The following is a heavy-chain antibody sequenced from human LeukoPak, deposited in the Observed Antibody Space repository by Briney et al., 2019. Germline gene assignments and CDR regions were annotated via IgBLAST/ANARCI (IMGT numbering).Heavy chain of an antibody. V-gene: IGHV3-53*01. Sequence: GGSLRLSCAASGFTVSSNYMSWVRQAPGKGLEWVSAIYSGGSTYYADSVKGRFTISRDNSKNTLYLQMNSLRAEDTAVYYCARARAYYYDSSGYSHKGFDYWGQGTLVTVSS. CDR2: IYSGGST. J-gene: IGHJ4*02. CDR1: GFTVSSNY. D-gene: IGHD3-22*01. CDR3: ARARAYYYDSSGYSHKGFDY.